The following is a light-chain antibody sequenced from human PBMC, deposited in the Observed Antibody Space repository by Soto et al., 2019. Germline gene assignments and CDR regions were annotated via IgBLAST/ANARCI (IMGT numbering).Light chain of an antibody. CDR3: QQSYSTPPG. J-gene: IGKJ2*03. CDR2: AAS. V-gene: IGKV1-39*01. Sequence: DIQMTQSPSSLSASVGDRVTITCRASQSISSYLNWYQQKPGKAPKLLIYAASSLQSGVPSRFSGSGSGTAFTLTISSLQPEDFSTYYCQQSYSTPPGFGQGTKLEIK. CDR1: QSISSY.